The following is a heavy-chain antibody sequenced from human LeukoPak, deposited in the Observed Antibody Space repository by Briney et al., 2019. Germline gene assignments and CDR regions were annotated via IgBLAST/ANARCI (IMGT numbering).Heavy chain of an antibody. CDR1: GFTFSDYY. Sequence: PGGSLRLSCAASGFTFSDYYMSWLRQAPGRGLEWVSYISSSGSTIYYADSVKGRFTISRDNAKNSLYLQMNSLRAEDTAVYYCARDRYYYDSSGYLEGGYYYYGMDVWGQGTTVTVSS. D-gene: IGHD3-22*01. CDR2: ISSSGSTI. V-gene: IGHV3-11*01. CDR3: ARDRYYYDSSGYLEGGYYYYGMDV. J-gene: IGHJ6*02.